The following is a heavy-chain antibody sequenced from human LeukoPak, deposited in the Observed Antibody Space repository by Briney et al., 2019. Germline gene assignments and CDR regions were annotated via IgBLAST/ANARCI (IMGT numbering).Heavy chain of an antibody. Sequence: PSETPSLTCAVYGGSFSGYYWSWIRQPPGKGLEWIGEINHSGSTNYNPSLKSRVTISVDTSKNQFSLKLSSVTAADTAVYYCARAYYDSWSGYYFDYWGQGTLVTVSS. CDR2: INHSGST. D-gene: IGHD3-3*01. J-gene: IGHJ4*02. V-gene: IGHV4-34*01. CDR1: GGSFSGYY. CDR3: ARAYYDSWSGYYFDY.